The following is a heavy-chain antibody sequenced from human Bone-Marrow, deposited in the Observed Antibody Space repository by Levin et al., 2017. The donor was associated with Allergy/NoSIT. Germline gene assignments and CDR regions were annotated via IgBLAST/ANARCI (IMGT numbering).Heavy chain of an antibody. CDR3: ARVGYTSSFSYFDY. CDR1: GGSMSDYY. Sequence: PSETLSLTCTVSGGSMSDYYWSWIRQPAGQGLECIGRIHGSGSTNYNPSLKSRVTMSIDTSKNRISLNLRSVTAADTAVYYCARVGYTSSFSYFDYWGQGTLVTVSS. J-gene: IGHJ4*02. V-gene: IGHV4-4*07. D-gene: IGHD6-13*01. CDR2: IHGSGST.